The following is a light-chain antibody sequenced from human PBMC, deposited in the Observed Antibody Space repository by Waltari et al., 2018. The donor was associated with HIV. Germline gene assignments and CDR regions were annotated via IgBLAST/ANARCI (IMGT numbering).Light chain of an antibody. Sequence: DIVMTQSPDSLAVSLGERATINCKSSQSVLYSSNNQNYLAWYQQKSGQPPKLLIAWASTRESGVPDRFSGSGSGTDFTLTISSLQAEDVALYYCQQYYTTLFSFGPGTKVEIK. CDR1: QSVLYSSNNQNY. CDR3: QQYYTTLFS. J-gene: IGKJ3*01. V-gene: IGKV4-1*01. CDR2: WAS.